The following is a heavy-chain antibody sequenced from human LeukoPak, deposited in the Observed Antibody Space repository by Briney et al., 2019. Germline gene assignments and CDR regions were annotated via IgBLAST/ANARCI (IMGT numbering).Heavy chain of an antibody. V-gene: IGHV4-4*02. Sequence: SGTLSLTCAVSGGSISSSNWWSWVRQPPGKGLEWIGEIYPTGDTNYNPSLKSRVTMSMDKSKNQYSLKLTSMTAADTAVYYCARDPPRGYGMDVWGPGITVAVSS. J-gene: IGHJ6*02. CDR2: IYPTGDT. CDR1: GGSISSSNW. CDR3: ARDPPRGYGMDV.